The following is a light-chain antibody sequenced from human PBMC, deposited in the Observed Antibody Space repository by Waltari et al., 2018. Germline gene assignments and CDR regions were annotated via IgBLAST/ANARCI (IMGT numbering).Light chain of an antibody. J-gene: IGLJ3*02. CDR3: LLYDGSDQV. V-gene: IGLV7-43*01. Sequence: QTVVTQEPSLTVSPGGAVPLTCASSAVAFPSGNYPNGIQQKPGQVPRSLIHSTTNRHSWTPARFSGSLLGGKAALTLSGVQPEDEAEYYCLLYDGSDQVFGGGTKLTVL. CDR2: STT. CDR1: AVAFPSGNY.